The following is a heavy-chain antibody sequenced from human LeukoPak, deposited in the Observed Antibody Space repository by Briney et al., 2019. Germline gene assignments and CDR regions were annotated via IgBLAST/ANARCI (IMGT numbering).Heavy chain of an antibody. V-gene: IGHV1-46*01. J-gene: IGHJ4*02. CDR1: GYTFTSYY. Sequence: ASVKVSCKASGYTFTSYYMHWVRQAPGQGLEWMGIINPSGGSTSYAQKFQGRVTMTRDTSTSTVYMELSSLRSEDTAVYYCARSVEMATISGEYYFDYWGQGTLATVSS. CDR3: ARSVEMATISGEYYFDY. D-gene: IGHD5-24*01. CDR2: INPSGGST.